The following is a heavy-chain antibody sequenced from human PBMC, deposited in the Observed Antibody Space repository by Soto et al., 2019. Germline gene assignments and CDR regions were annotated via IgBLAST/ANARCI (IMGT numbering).Heavy chain of an antibody. CDR3: AKGGGYYDSSGYPRIDP. Sequence: PGGSLRLSCAASGFTFSSYGMHWVRQAPGKGLEWVAVISYDGCNKYYADSVKGRFTISRDNSKNTLYLQMNSLRAEDTAVYYCAKGGGYYDSSGYPRIDPWGQGTLVTVSS. D-gene: IGHD3-22*01. J-gene: IGHJ5*02. CDR1: GFTFSSYG. V-gene: IGHV3-30*18. CDR2: ISYDGCNK.